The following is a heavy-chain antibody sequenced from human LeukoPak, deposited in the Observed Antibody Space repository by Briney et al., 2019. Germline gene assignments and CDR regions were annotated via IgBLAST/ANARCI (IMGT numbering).Heavy chain of an antibody. D-gene: IGHD3-22*01. CDR2: IIPIFGTA. J-gene: IGHJ4*02. CDR1: GGTFSSYA. V-gene: IGHV1-69*13. Sequence: ASVKVSCKASGGTFSSYAISRVRRAPGQGLEWMGGIIPIFGTANYAQKFQGRVTITADESTSTAYMELSSLRSEDTAVYYCARNVYYYDSSGYPDYWSQGTLVTVSS. CDR3: ARNVYYYDSSGYPDY.